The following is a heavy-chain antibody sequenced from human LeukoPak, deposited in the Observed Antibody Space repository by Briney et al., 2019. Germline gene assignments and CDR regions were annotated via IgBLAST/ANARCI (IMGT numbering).Heavy chain of an antibody. CDR1: GFTFSSYS. CDR2: ISSSSGDI. CDR3: ARGGPPPDAYNWFDP. V-gene: IGHV3-21*01. D-gene: IGHD2-2*01. Sequence: GGSLRLSCAASGFTFSSYSMKWVRQAPGRGLEWVSSISSSSGDIFYADSVQGRFSISRDNAKNSLFLQMNSLGVEDTAVYYCARGGPPPDAYNWFDPWGQGTLVIASS. J-gene: IGHJ5*02.